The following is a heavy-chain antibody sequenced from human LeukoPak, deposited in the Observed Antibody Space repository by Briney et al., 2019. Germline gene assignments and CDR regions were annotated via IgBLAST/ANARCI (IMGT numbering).Heavy chain of an antibody. J-gene: IGHJ5*02. Sequence: GGSLRLSCAASGFTVSDNYVTWVRQAPGKGLEWVSIVYNSDTTSSADSVKGRFTISRDDAENTVYLQMTSLRLEDTAVYYCASSIGGAASSNWFAAWGQGTLVTVSS. CDR3: ASSIGGAASSNWFAA. CDR2: VYNSDTT. CDR1: GFTVSDNY. D-gene: IGHD3-22*01. V-gene: IGHV3-53*01.